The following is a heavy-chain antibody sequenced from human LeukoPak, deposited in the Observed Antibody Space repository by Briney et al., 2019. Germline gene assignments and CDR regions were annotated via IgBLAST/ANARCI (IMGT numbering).Heavy chain of an antibody. CDR2: IYPGDSDT. CDR3: ARRAVSGTYSNSYPFDY. J-gene: IGHJ4*02. V-gene: IGHV5-51*01. D-gene: IGHD1-26*01. Sequence: GESLKISCKASGYSFINYWIGWVRQMPGKGLEWMGIIYPGDSDTRYSPSFQGQVTISADKSISTAYLQWSSLKASDTAMYYCARRAVSGTYSNSYPFDYWAQGTLVTVSS. CDR1: GYSFINYW.